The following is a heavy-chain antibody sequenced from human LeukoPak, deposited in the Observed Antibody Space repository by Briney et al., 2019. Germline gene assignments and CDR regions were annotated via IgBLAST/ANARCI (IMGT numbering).Heavy chain of an antibody. V-gene: IGHV4-34*01. Sequence: SETLSLTCAVYGGSFSGYYWSWIRQPPGKGLEWIGEINHSGSTNYNPSLKSRVTISVDTSENQFSLKLSSVTAADTAVYYCARGPRRIAARPYYYYYGMDVWGQGTTVTVSS. CDR2: INHSGST. D-gene: IGHD6-6*01. CDR3: ARGPRRIAARPYYYYYGMDV. CDR1: GGSFSGYY. J-gene: IGHJ6*02.